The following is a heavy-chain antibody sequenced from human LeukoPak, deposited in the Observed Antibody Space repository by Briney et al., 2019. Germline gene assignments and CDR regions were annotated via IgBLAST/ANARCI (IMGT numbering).Heavy chain of an antibody. CDR1: GGSISSYY. J-gene: IGHJ4*02. Sequence: SETLSLTCTVSGGSISSYYWSWIRQPPGKGLEWIGYIYYSGSTNYNPSLKSRVTISVDTSKNQFSLKLSSVTAADTAAYYCARVGRDYGDYYFDYWGQGTLVTVSS. V-gene: IGHV4-59*01. CDR3: ARVGRDYGDYYFDY. D-gene: IGHD4-17*01. CDR2: IYYSGST.